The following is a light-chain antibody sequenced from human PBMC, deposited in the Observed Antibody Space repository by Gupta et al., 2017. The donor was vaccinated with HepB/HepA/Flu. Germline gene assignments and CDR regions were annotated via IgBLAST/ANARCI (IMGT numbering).Light chain of an antibody. J-gene: IGKJ2*01. Sequence: EIVMTQSPVSLPVTPGEPASISCRSSQSLLSSNGYNYLDWYLQKPGQSPQLLIYLGSNRASGVPDRFSGRGSGTDFTLKISRVEAEDVGIYYCMQVLQTPYTFGLGTKLEI. CDR1: QSLLSSNGYNY. V-gene: IGKV2-28*01. CDR2: LGS. CDR3: MQVLQTPYT.